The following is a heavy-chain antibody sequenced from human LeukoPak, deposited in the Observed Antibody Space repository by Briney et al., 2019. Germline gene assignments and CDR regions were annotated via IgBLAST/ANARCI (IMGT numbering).Heavy chain of an antibody. CDR2: IRYDGSNK. CDR3: AKDRFLAAAYYFDY. J-gene: IGHJ4*02. Sequence: GGSLRLSCAASGFTYSSYCMHGVRQAPGKGLAWVAFIRYDGSNKYYADSVKGRFTISRDNSKNTLYLQMNSLRAEDTAVYYCAKDRFLAAAYYFDYWGQGTLVTVSS. V-gene: IGHV3-30*02. D-gene: IGHD6-13*01. CDR1: GFTYSSYC.